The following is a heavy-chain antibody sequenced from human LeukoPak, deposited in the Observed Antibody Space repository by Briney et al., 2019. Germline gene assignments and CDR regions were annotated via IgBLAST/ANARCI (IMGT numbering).Heavy chain of an antibody. CDR1: GFNFEDYG. Sequence: GGSVRLSCAASGFNFEDYGMNWVRQPPGRGLEWVSFIYPGGDTYYSDPVRGRFIISRENSKNTVNLQMNSLRAEDTALYYCSGGQMFTSGGFDAWGQGTLVTVSS. V-gene: IGHV3-53*01. CDR3: SGGQMFTSGGFDA. CDR2: IYPGGDT. J-gene: IGHJ5*02. D-gene: IGHD6-19*01.